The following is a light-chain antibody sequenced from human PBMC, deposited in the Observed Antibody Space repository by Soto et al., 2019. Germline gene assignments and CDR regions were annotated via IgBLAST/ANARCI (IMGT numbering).Light chain of an antibody. Sequence: EIVLTQSPGTLSLSPGERATPSCRASQSVSSSYLAWYQQKPGQAPRLLIYGASTRATGIPARFSGSGSGTAFTLTISSLQSEDFAVYYCQQYNNWPRTFGQGTKVDIK. V-gene: IGKV3-15*01. CDR3: QQYNNWPRT. J-gene: IGKJ1*01. CDR2: GAS. CDR1: QSVSSSY.